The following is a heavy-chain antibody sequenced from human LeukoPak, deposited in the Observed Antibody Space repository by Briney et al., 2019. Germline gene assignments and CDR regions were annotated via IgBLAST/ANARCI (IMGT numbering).Heavy chain of an antibody. Sequence: SETLSLTCTVSGGXISSNSNYWGWIRQPPGKGLEWLGTIYYSGSTYYNPSLKSRVTISVDTSKNQFSLSLSSVTAADTAVYYCARLRCGGGSCYSGYWGQGTLVTVYS. V-gene: IGHV4-39*01. D-gene: IGHD2-15*01. CDR2: IYYSGST. J-gene: IGHJ4*02. CDR3: ARLRCGGGSCYSGY. CDR1: GGXISSNSNY.